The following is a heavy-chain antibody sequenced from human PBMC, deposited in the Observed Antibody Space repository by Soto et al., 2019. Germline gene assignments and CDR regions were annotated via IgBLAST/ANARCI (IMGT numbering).Heavy chain of an antibody. CDR1: GGTFSSYA. D-gene: IGHD3-10*01. Sequence: SVKVSCKASGGTFSSYAISWVRQAPGQGLEWMGGIIPFFGTANYAQKFQVIVTFTADESTSTAYMELSSLRSEDTAVYYCARVGSTVWFDPWGQGTLVTAPQ. V-gene: IGHV1-69*13. CDR3: ARVGSTVWFDP. CDR2: IIPFFGTA. J-gene: IGHJ5*02.